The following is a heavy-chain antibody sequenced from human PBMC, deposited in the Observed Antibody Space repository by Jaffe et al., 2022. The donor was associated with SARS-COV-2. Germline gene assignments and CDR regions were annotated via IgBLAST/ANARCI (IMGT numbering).Heavy chain of an antibody. CDR1: GFTVSSNY. V-gene: IGHV3-53*01. CDR3: ARDRVVPAAIKWVQDYYYGMDV. D-gene: IGHD2-2*02. CDR2: IYSGGST. J-gene: IGHJ6*02. Sequence: EVQLVESGGGLIQPGGSLRLSCAASGFTVSSNYMSWVRQAPGKGLEWVSVIYSGGSTYYADSVKGRFTISRDNSKNTLYLQMNSLRAEDTAVYYCARDRVVPAAIKWVQDYYYGMDVWGQGTTVTVSS.